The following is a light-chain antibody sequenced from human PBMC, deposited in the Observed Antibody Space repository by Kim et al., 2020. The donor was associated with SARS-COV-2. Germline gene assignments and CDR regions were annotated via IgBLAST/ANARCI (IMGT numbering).Light chain of an antibody. CDR3: QQLNSYPRT. J-gene: IGKJ1*01. Sequence: ASVGDRVTITCRASQGIITYIAWYQHKPGRAPNLLIYAASTLQSGVPSRCSGSGSGTEFTLTISSLQPEDFATYYCQQLNSYPRTFGQGTKMDIK. CDR1: QGIITY. V-gene: IGKV1-9*01. CDR2: AAS.